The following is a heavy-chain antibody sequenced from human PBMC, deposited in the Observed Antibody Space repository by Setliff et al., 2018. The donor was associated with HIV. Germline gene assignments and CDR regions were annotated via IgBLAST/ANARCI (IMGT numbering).Heavy chain of an antibody. CDR2: IYNSDTT. J-gene: IGHJ4*02. CDR3: ERGFAGGLFYSDS. CDR1: GGSMNKNY. Sequence: SETLSLTCIVSGGSMNKNYWSWIRQRPGKGLEWIGYIYNSDTTNYNPSLKSRVTMSIDMSKNQFSLNLTSVTAADTAVYYCERGFAGGLFYSDSWGQGTLVTVSS. V-gene: IGHV4-4*09. D-gene: IGHD2-21*01.